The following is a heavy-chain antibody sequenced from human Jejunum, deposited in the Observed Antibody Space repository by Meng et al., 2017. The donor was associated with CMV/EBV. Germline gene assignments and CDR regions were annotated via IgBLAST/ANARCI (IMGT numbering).Heavy chain of an antibody. CDR1: DFIFNKYW. CDR3: ARVEQEMC. J-gene: IGHJ4*02. D-gene: IGHD1/OR15-1a*01. V-gene: IGHV3-74*01. CDR2: IDGDGSSA. Sequence: EVNMVESGGGLVQPGGALSISFAAADFIFNKYWMDGVRQVPGKGLVWVARIDGDGSSANYADSVKGRFTISRDNAKNTLYLQMNSLRDEDTAVYYCARVEQEMCWGQGTLVTVSS.